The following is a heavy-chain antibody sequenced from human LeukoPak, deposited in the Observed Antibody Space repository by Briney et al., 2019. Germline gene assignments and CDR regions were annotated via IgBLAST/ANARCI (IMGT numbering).Heavy chain of an antibody. CDR2: ISSSSSYI. V-gene: IGHV3-21*01. CDR3: ASWGYCSSTSCSGLPYYYYYMDV. CDR1: GFTFSSYS. J-gene: IGHJ6*03. Sequence: GGSLRLSCAASGFTFSSYSMNWVRQAPGKGLEWVSSISSSSSYIYYADSVKGRFTISRDNAKNSLYLQMNSLRAEDTAVYYCASWGYCSSTSCSGLPYYYYYMDVWGKGTTVTVSS. D-gene: IGHD2-2*01.